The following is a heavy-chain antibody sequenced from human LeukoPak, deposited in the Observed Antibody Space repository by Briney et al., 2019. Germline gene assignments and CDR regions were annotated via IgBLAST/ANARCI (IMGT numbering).Heavy chain of an antibody. CDR2: IYYSGST. D-gene: IGHD1-26*01. CDR3: ARYSGSYPHDAFDI. Sequence: SETLSLTCTVSGGPISSSSYYWGWIRQPPGKGLEWIGSIYYSGSTSYNPSLKSRVTISVDTSKNHFSLKLSSVTAADTAVYYCARYSGSYPHDAFDIWGQGTMVTVSS. J-gene: IGHJ3*02. V-gene: IGHV4-39*07. CDR1: GGPISSSSYY.